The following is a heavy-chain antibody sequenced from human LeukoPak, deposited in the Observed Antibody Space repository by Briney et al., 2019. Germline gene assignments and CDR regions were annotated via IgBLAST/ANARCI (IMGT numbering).Heavy chain of an antibody. D-gene: IGHD3-10*01. J-gene: IGHJ4*02. CDR2: ISSSGSSI. V-gene: IGHV3-21*04. Sequence: PGGSLRLSCAASGFTFSSYSMNWVRQAPGKGLQWVSSISSSGSSIYYADSLKGRFTISRDNSKNTLYLQMNSLRAEDTAVYYCAKDSTVLLWFGELPTHYFDYWGQGTLVTVSS. CDR1: GFTFSSYS. CDR3: AKDSTVLLWFGELPTHYFDY.